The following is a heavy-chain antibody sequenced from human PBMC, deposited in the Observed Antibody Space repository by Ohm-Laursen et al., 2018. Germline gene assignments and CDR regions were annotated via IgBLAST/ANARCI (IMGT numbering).Heavy chain of an antibody. CDR3: TRGGYSSSWTPDC. J-gene: IGHJ4*02. V-gene: IGHV1-8*02. CDR1: GYTFTSNG. CDR2: MNPNSGNT. D-gene: IGHD6-13*01. Sequence: ASVKVSCKASGYTFTSNGINWVRQASGQGLEWMGWMNPNSGNTGYAQKFQGRVTMTRNTSISTAYMELSSLRSEDTAVYYCTRGGYSSSWTPDCWGQGTLVTVSS.